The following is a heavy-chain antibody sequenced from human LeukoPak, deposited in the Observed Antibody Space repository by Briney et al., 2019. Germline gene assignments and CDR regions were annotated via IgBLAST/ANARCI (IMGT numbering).Heavy chain of an antibody. CDR1: GFTFSDYY. CDR2: ISSSGSTI. J-gene: IGHJ4*02. V-gene: IGHV3-11*01. D-gene: IGHD6-13*01. CDR3: AKAPAGGSIPYYFDY. Sequence: GGSLRLSCAASGFTFSDYYMSWIRQAPGKGLEWVSYISSSGSTIYYADSVKGRFTISRDNAKNSLYLQMNSLRAEDTAVYYCAKAPAGGSIPYYFDYWGQGTLVTVSS.